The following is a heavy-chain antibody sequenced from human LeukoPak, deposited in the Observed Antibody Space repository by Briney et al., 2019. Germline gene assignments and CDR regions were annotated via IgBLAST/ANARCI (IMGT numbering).Heavy chain of an antibody. CDR1: GYSISSDYY. CDR3: ARLIWFGSASDI. V-gene: IGHV4-38-2*01. Sequence: SETLSLTCAVSGYSISSDYYWGWVRQPAGKGLEWIGRIYTSGSTNYNPSLKSRVTISVDTSKNQFSLKLSSVTAADTAVYYCARLIWFGSASDIWGQGTMVTVSS. CDR2: IYTSGST. J-gene: IGHJ3*02. D-gene: IGHD3-10*01.